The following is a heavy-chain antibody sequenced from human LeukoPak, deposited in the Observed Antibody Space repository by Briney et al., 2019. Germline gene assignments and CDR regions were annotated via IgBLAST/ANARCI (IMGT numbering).Heavy chain of an antibody. V-gene: IGHV4-59*01. J-gene: IGHJ4*02. Sequence: SETLSLTCTVSGGSISSYYWSWIRQPPGKGLEWIGYIYYSGSTNYNPSLKSRVTISLDTSKKQISLKVSSVTAADTAVYYCARDSGPRFDYWGQGTLVTVFS. CDR1: GGSISSYY. CDR2: IYYSGST. CDR3: ARDSGPRFDY. D-gene: IGHD6-19*01.